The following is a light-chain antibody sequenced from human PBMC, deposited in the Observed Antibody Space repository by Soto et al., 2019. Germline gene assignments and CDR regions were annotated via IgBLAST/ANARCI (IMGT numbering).Light chain of an antibody. Sequence: DTQMTQSPSSLSASVGDRVTITCQASQDISNYLNWYQQKPGKAPKLLIYDASNSESGVPSRFSGSGSGTDFTFTISSLQPEDIATYYCQQYDNLPRFTFGPGTKVDIK. CDR3: QQYDNLPRFT. CDR1: QDISNY. J-gene: IGKJ3*01. V-gene: IGKV1-33*01. CDR2: DAS.